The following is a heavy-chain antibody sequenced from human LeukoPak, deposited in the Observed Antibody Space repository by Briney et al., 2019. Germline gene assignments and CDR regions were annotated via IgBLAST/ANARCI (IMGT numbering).Heavy chain of an antibody. J-gene: IGHJ4*02. V-gene: IGHV3-30-3*01. CDR1: GFTFSTYA. CDR3: AKDSSSWYMTYYFDY. D-gene: IGHD6-13*01. Sequence: PGRSLRLSCAASGFTFSTYAMHWVRQAPGKGLEWVAVISYDGSNKYYADSVKGRFTISRDNSKNTLYLQMNSLRAEDTAVYYCAKDSSSWYMTYYFDYWGQGTLVTVSS. CDR2: ISYDGSNK.